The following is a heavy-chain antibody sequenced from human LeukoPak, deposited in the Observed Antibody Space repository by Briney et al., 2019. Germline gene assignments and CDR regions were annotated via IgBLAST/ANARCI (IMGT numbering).Heavy chain of an antibody. J-gene: IGHJ4*02. D-gene: IGHD3-16*01. CDR2: ISSSSSYI. CDR1: GFTFSSYS. CDR3: TGDFQRGIHAY. Sequence: GGSLRLSCAASGFTFSSYSMNWVRQAPGKGLEWVSSISSSSSYIYYADSVKGRFTISRDIAKNSLLLQMNSLRAEDTAVYYCTGDFQRGIHAYWGQGTLVTVSS. V-gene: IGHV3-21*01.